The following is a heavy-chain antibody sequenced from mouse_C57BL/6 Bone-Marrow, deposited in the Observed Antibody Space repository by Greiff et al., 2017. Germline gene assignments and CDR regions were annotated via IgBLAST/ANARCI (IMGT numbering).Heavy chain of an antibody. J-gene: IGHJ2*01. V-gene: IGHV1-85*01. CDR2: IYPRDGST. CDR1: GYTFTSYD. CDR3: ARWPSEEYFVY. Sequence: QVQLKESGPELVKPGASVKLSCKASGYTFTSYDINWVKQRPGQGLEWIGWIYPRDGSTKYNEKFKGKATLTVDTSSSTAYMELHRLTSADTAVYFCARWPSEEYFVYWGQGTTRTVSS.